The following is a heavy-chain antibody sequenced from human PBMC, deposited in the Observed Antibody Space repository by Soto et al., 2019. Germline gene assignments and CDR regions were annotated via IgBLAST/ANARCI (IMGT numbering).Heavy chain of an antibody. V-gene: IGHV3-74*01. Sequence: GGSLRLSCAASGFPFSSYWMHWVRQVPGKGLVWISRINSDGSSTSYADSVKGRFTVSRDNAKNTLYLQMNSLRAEDTAVYYCARVPRYTSDIVEVPAVMFDDWFVPWGQGTLVTVSS. CDR2: INSDGSST. CDR3: ARVPRYTSDIVEVPAVMFDDWFVP. D-gene: IGHD2-2*01. CDR1: GFPFSSYW. J-gene: IGHJ5*02.